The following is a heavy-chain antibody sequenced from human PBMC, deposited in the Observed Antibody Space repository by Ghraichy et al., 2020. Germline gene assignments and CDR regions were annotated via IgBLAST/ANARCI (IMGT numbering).Heavy chain of an antibody. Sequence: GGSLRLSCAGSGFAFSAYAMSWVRQAPGKGLEWVSHISETGGVTAHADSVKGRFTISRDNSKNTLYLQMNSLTAEDTAVYYCAKRDLSGRDGGMATFLIDFWGQGTLVTVSS. CDR1: GFAFSAYA. D-gene: IGHD5-24*01. V-gene: IGHV3-23*01. CDR2: ISETGGVT. J-gene: IGHJ4*02. CDR3: AKRDLSGRDGGMATFLIDF.